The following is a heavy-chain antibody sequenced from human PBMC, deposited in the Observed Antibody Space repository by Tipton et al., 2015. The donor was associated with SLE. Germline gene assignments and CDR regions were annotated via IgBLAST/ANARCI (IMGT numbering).Heavy chain of an antibody. D-gene: IGHD6-19*01. CDR2: ITDSGDTT. J-gene: IGHJ4*02. CDR1: GFTFSNFA. Sequence: SLRLSCAASGFTFSNFALSWVRQAPGKGLEWVSSITDSGDTTYNAASVKGRFTISRDNSKNTLYLQMNSLRAEDTAVYYCAKARYSSGWLVDYWGQGTLVTVSS. CDR3: AKARYSSGWLVDY. V-gene: IGHV3-23*01.